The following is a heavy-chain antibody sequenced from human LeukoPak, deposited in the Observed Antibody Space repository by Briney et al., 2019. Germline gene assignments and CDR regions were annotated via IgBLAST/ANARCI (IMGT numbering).Heavy chain of an antibody. D-gene: IGHD1-1*01. CDR1: GFPFSSYW. CDR3: ARLTGTTGFDY. CDR2: IKQDGSDK. V-gene: IGHV3-7*01. Sequence: GGSLRLSCAASGFPFSSYWMSWVRQAPGKGLEWVVNIKQDGSDKYYVDSVKGRFTISRDNAKNSLYLQLNSLRADDTAVYYCARLTGTTGFDYWGQGTLVTVSS. J-gene: IGHJ4*02.